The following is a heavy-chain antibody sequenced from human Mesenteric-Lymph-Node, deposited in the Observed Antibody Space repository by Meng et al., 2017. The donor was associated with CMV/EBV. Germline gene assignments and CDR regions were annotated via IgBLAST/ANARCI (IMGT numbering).Heavy chain of an antibody. D-gene: IGHD6-13*01. J-gene: IGHJ4*02. Sequence: SVKVSCKASGGTFSSYTISWVRQAPGQGLEWMGRIIPIFDKTNYAQRFQGRLTITADTSTTTAYMELTSLRSEDTAVYYRARGGLGAAGGVTHWGQGTLVTVSS. CDR3: ARGGLGAAGGVTH. CDR2: IIPIFDKT. CDR1: GGTFSSYT. V-gene: IGHV1-69*08.